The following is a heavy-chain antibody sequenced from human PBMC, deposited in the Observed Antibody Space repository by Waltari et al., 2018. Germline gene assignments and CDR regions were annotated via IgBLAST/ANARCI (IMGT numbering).Heavy chain of an antibody. J-gene: IGHJ4*02. D-gene: IGHD3-16*01. CDR2: IKTDGTEK. CDR3: ATDQNWGSAY. V-gene: IGHV3-7*03. CDR1: GFIFSNYW. Sequence: VQLVESGGGLVQPGDSLRLSCAASGFIFSNYWMGWVRQAPDKGLEWVASIKTDGTEKHDMDSVKGRFTISRDNAKNSLYLQMNSLRVEDTAVYYCATDQNWGSAYWGQGTLVTVSS.